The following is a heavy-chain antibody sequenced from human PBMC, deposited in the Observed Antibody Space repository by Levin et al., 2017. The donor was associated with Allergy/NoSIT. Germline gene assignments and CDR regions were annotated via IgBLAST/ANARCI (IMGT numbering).Heavy chain of an antibody. CDR1: GGSFSGYY. V-gene: IGHV4-34*01. D-gene: IGHD2-21*01. CDR2: INHSGST. J-gene: IGHJ6*02. Sequence: SETLSLTCAVYGGSFSGYYWSWIRQPPGKGLEWIGEINHSGSTNYNPSLKSRVTISVDTSKNQFSLKLSSVTAADTAVYYCARLYIPYYYYGMDVWGQGTTVTVSS. CDR3: ARLYIPYYYYGMDV.